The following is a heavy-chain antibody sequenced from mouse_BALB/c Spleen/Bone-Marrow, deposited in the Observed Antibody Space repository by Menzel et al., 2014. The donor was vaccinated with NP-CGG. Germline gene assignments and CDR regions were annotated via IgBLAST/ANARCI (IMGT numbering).Heavy chain of an antibody. J-gene: IGHJ3*01. CDR2: INPSTGYT. Sequence: VKLVESGAELAKPGASVKMSCKASGYTFTSYWMHWVKQRPGQGLEWIGYINPSTGYTEYNQKFKDKATLTADKSSSTAYMQLSGLTSEDSAVYYCARSRDGHDSFAYWGQGTLVTVSA. V-gene: IGHV1-7*01. CDR1: GYTFTSYW. D-gene: IGHD2-2*01. CDR3: ARSRDGHDSFAY.